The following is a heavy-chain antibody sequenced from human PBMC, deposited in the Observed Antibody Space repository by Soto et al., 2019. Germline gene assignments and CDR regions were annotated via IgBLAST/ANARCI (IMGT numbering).Heavy chain of an antibody. CDR2: IYYSGST. Sequence: PSETLSLTCTVSGGSLSSSRYYCGWIRQPPGKGLEWIGSIYYSGSTYYNPSLKSRVTISVDTSKNQFSLKLSSVTAADTAVYYCARDPRLYSGYVSWFDPWGQGTLVTSPQ. J-gene: IGHJ5*02. CDR3: ARDPRLYSGYVSWFDP. V-gene: IGHV4-39*02. CDR1: GGSLSSSRYY. D-gene: IGHD5-12*01.